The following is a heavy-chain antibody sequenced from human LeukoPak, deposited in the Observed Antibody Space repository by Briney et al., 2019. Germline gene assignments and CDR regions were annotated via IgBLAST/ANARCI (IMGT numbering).Heavy chain of an antibody. D-gene: IGHD5-18*01. Sequence: AASVKVSCKASGYTFTGHYIHWVRQAPGQGLEWMGWIKPDSGATNYAQKFQGRVIMTRDTSISTAHMELNRLTSDDTAVYYCARPEYRYGYILDYWGQGTLVTVSS. CDR1: GYTFTGHY. CDR2: IKPDSGAT. V-gene: IGHV1-2*02. J-gene: IGHJ4*02. CDR3: ARPEYRYGYILDY.